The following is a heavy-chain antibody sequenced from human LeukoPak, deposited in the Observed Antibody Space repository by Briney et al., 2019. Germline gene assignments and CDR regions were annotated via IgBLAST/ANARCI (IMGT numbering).Heavy chain of an antibody. D-gene: IGHD3-9*01. CDR3: ATIRYGAFDI. J-gene: IGHJ3*02. V-gene: IGHV4-34*01. CDR2: INHSGST. CDR1: GGSFSGYY. Sequence: PSETLSLTCAVYGGSFSGYYWSWIRQPPGKGLEWIGEINHSGSTNYNPSLKSRVTISVDTSKNQFSLKLSSVTAADTGVYYCATIRYGAFDIWGQGTMVTVSS.